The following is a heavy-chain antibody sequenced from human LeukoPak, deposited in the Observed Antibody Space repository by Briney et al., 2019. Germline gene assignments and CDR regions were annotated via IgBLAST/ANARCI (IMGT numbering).Heavy chain of an antibody. CDR2: IKQDGSEK. V-gene: IGHV3-7*03. D-gene: IGHD3-10*01. J-gene: IGHJ5*02. CDR3: AKDRRGPKAWFDP. CDR1: GFTFSSYG. Sequence: GGSLRLSCAASGFTFSSYGMHWVRQAPGKGLEWVANIKQDGSEKYYVDSVKGRFTISRDNAKNSLYLQMNSLRAEDTAVYYCAKDRRGPKAWFDPWGQGTLVTVSS.